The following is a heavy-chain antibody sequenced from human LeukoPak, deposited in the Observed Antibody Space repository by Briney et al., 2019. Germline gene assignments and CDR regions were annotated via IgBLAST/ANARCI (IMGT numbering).Heavy chain of an antibody. D-gene: IGHD4-17*01. CDR3: ARHDPDYGGNPVGYYFDY. V-gene: IGHV5-51*01. J-gene: IGHJ4*02. Sequence: GESLKISCKGSGYSFTSYWIGWVRQMPGKGLEWMGIIYPGDSDTRYSPSFQGQVTISADKSISTAYLQWSSLKASDTAMYYCARHDPDYGGNPVGYYFDYWGQGTLVTVSS. CDR1: GYSFTSYW. CDR2: IYPGDSDT.